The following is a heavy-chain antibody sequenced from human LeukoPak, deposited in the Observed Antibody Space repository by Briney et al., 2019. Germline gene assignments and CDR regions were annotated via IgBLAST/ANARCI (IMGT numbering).Heavy chain of an antibody. D-gene: IGHD2-15*01. CDR1: GFTLSDYY. Sequence: GGSLRLSCAASGFTLSDYYMRWIRQAPGNGREWVSYISSSSSYTNYADSVKSRFTISRDNAKNSLYLQMTSLRAEDTAVYYCARGYCSGSCPADYYGMDVWGQGTTVTVSS. CDR3: ARGYCSGSCPADYYGMDV. CDR2: ISSSSSYT. J-gene: IGHJ6*02. V-gene: IGHV3-11*05.